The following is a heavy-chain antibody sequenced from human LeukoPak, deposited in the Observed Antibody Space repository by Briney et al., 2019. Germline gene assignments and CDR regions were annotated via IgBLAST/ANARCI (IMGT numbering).Heavy chain of an antibody. CDR1: GFTFSSYW. Sequence: QPGGSLRLSCAASGFTFSSYWMSWVRQAPGKGLEWVANIKQDGSEKYYVDSVKGRFTISRDNAKNSLYLQMNSLRAEDTAVYYCARDGASPYYYDRKYYFDYWGQGTLVTVSS. CDR3: ARDGASPYYYDRKYYFDY. V-gene: IGHV3-7*01. CDR2: IKQDGSEK. D-gene: IGHD3-22*01. J-gene: IGHJ4*02.